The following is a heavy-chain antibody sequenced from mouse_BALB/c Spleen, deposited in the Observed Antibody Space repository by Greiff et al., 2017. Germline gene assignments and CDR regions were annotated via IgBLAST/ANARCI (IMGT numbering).Heavy chain of an antibody. Sequence: QVQLQQSGPSLVQPSQSLSITCTVSGFSLTSYGVHWVRQSPGKGLEWLGVIWRGGSTDYNAAFMSRLSITKDNSKSQVFFKMNSLQADDTAIYYCANEIGGGYYFYAMDYWGQGTSVTVSS. V-gene: IGHV2-5-1*01. CDR3: ANEIGGGYYFYAMDY. CDR2: IWRGGST. D-gene: IGHD2-3*01. CDR1: GFSLTSYG. J-gene: IGHJ4*01.